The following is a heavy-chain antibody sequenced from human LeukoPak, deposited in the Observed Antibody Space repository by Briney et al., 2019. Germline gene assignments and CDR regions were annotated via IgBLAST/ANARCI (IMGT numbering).Heavy chain of an antibody. D-gene: IGHD3-10*01. CDR2: IYYSGST. CDR3: AREHYYGSGSSYYYYYGMDV. CDR1: GGSISSYY. Sequence: SETLSLTCTVSGGSISSYYWSWIRQPPGKGLEWIGNIYYSGSTNYNPSLKSRVTISVDTSKNQFSLKLSSVTAADTAVYYCAREHYYGSGSSYYYYYGMDVWGQGTTVTVSS. V-gene: IGHV4-59*12. J-gene: IGHJ6*02.